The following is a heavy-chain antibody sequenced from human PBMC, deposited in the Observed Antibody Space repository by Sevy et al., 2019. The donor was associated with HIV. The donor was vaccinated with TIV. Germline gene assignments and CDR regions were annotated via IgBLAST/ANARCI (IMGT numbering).Heavy chain of an antibody. J-gene: IGHJ4*02. Sequence: GGSLRLSCAASGFTFSSYWMHWVRQAPGKGLVWVSRINSDGSSTSYADSVKGRFTISRDNAKNTLYLQMNSLRAEDTAVYYCARGRLISIGVAGTIDYWGQGTLVTVSS. V-gene: IGHV3-74*01. CDR1: GFTFSSYW. CDR3: ARGRLISIGVAGTIDY. CDR2: INSDGSST. D-gene: IGHD6-19*01.